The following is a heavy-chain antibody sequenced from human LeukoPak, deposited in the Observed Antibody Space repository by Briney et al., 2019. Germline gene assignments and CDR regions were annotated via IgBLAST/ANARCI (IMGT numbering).Heavy chain of an antibody. Sequence: SVKVSCKASGFTFTSSAMQWVRQARGQRLEWIGWIVVGSGNTNYAQKFQERVTITRDMSTSTAYMELSSLRSEDTAVYYCAALPRVGAVPIDYWGQGTLVTVSS. J-gene: IGHJ4*02. CDR1: GFTFTSSA. D-gene: IGHD2-15*01. CDR3: AALPRVGAVPIDY. CDR2: IVVGSGNT. V-gene: IGHV1-58*02.